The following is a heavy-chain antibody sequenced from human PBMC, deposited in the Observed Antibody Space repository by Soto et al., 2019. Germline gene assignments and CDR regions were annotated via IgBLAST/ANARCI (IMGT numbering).Heavy chain of an antibody. D-gene: IGHD6-19*01. CDR2: ISSGSSTI. V-gene: IGHV3-11*01. Sequence: GGSLRLSCAAAGFRFIDHYMTWSRQAPGKGLEWVSYISSGSSTIYYAHSVKGRFTISRDNAKNSLYLQMNSLRAEDTAVYYCATSSGALAASFPYYFDYWGHGTLVTVSS. J-gene: IGHJ4*01. CDR3: ATSSGALAASFPYYFDY. CDR1: GFRFIDHY.